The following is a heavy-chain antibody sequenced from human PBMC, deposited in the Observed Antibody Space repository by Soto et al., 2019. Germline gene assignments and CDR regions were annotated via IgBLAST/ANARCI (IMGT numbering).Heavy chain of an antibody. V-gene: IGHV3-48*03. CDR2: ISSGGSTI. Sequence: GGSLRLSFTASGFTFSSYEMNWVRQAPGKGLKWLSAISSGGSTIFYSDSVKGRFTISRDNAKNSLYLQMNTLRAEDTAVYYCAGKGHYNWFDPWGQGTLVPVSS. J-gene: IGHJ5*02. CDR3: AGKGHYNWFDP. CDR1: GFTFSSYE.